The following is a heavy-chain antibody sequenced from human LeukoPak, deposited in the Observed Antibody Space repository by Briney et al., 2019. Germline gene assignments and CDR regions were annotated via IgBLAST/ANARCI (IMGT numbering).Heavy chain of an antibody. CDR2: ISYSSSYI. V-gene: IGHV3-21*01. D-gene: IGHD3-22*01. CDR3: ARDLHYYDSSAYHPVSY. J-gene: IGHJ4*02. CDR1: GFTFSSYT. Sequence: GGSLGLSCEASGFTFSSYTMNWVRQAPGKGLEWVSSISYSSSYIYYADSVKGRFTISRDNAKNSLYLQMNSLRAEDTAVYYCARDLHYYDSSAYHPVSYWGQGTLVTVSS.